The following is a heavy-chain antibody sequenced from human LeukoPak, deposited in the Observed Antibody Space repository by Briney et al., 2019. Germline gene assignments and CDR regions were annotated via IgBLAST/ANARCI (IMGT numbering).Heavy chain of an antibody. J-gene: IGHJ4*02. Sequence: GGSLRLSCAASGFTFSSYAMSWVRQAPGKGLEWVSAISGSGGSKYYADSVKGRFTISRDNSKNTLYLQMNSLRAEDTAVYYCASAGGYSYGYPYYFDYWGQGTLVTVSS. CDR1: GFTFSSYA. CDR2: ISGSGGSK. V-gene: IGHV3-23*01. CDR3: ASAGGYSYGYPYYFDY. D-gene: IGHD5-18*01.